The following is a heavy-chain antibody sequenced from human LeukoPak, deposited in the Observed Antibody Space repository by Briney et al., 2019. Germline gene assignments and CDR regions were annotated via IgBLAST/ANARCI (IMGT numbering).Heavy chain of an antibody. CDR3: ARVALRPIDYSNPEFDP. D-gene: IGHD4-11*01. V-gene: IGHV3-48*01. J-gene: IGHJ5*02. CDR1: GFTFSSYS. CDR2: ITSDSTTM. Sequence: GGSLRLSCAASGFTFSSYSMNWVRQAPGQGLEWVSYITSDSTTMFYADSVKGRFTASRDNAENSMYLQMNSLRAEDTAVYYCARVALRPIDYSNPEFDPWGQGTLVTVSS.